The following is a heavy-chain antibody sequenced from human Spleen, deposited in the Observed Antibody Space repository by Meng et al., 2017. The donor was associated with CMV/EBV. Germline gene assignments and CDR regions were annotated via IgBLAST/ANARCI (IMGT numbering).Heavy chain of an antibody. V-gene: IGHV4-59*01. CDR2: IYYSGST. D-gene: IGHD1-26*01. CDR1: GGSFSGYY. Sequence: SETLSLTCAVYGGSFSGYYWSWIRQPPGKGLEWIGYIYYSGSTNYNPSLKSRVTISVDTSKNQFSLKLSSVTAADTAVYYCARDRGSYSSDAFDIWGQGTMVTVSS. CDR3: ARDRGSYSSDAFDI. J-gene: IGHJ3*02.